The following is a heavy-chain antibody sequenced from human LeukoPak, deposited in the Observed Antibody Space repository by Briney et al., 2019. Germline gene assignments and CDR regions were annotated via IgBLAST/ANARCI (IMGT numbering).Heavy chain of an antibody. CDR2: IYVDGRT. D-gene: IGHD4-23*01. CDR1: GFTVGTTY. J-gene: IGHJ4*02. Sequence: GGSLRLSCAASGFTVGTTYMSWVRQAPGKGLEWVSLIYVDGRTYYADSVKGRFTISRDNSKNTLHLQVNSLRAEDTAVYYCARRGDGGRSFDYWGQGTLVTVSS. V-gene: IGHV3-53*01. CDR3: ARRGDGGRSFDY.